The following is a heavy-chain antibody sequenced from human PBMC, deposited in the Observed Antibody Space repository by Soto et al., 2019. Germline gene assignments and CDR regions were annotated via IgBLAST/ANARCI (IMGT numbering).Heavy chain of an antibody. CDR2: IYYSGST. CDR3: AREEGYHYGMDV. V-gene: IGHV4-39*02. J-gene: IGHJ6*02. CDR1: GASISRSSYY. Sequence: SETLSLTCTVSGASISRSSYYWGWIRQPPGKGLEWIGSIYYSGSTYYNPSPKSRVTIFVDTSRNQFSLKLSSVTAADTAVYYCAREEGYHYGMDVWGQGTTVTVSS.